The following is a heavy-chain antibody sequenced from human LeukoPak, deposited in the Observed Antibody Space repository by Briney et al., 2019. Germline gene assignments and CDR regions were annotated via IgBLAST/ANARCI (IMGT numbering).Heavy chain of an antibody. D-gene: IGHD6-19*01. CDR3: AREPGIAVWSWFCASWCYYYGMDV. V-gene: IGHV1-69*13. J-gene: IGHJ6*02. CDR2: IIPIFGTA. CDR1: GGTFSSYA. Sequence: GASVKVSCKASGGTFSSYAISWVRQAPGQGLEWMGGIIPIFGTANYAQKFQGRVTITADESTSTAYMELSSLRAEDTAVYYCAREPGIAVWSWFCASWCYYYGMDVWGQGTTVTVSS.